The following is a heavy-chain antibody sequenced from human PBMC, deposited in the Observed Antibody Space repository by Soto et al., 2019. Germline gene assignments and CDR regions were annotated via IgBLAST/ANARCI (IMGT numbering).Heavy chain of an antibody. CDR1: GGSFSGYY. D-gene: IGHD6-19*01. V-gene: IGHV4-34*01. CDR2: INYSGST. CDR3: AIDNSSGWFPRGYYGMDV. Sequence: SKTLSLTCAVYGGSFSGYYWSWIRQPPGKGLEWIGEINYSGSTNYNPSLKSRVTISVDTSKNQFSLKLSSVTAADTAVYYCAIDNSSGWFPRGYYGMDVWGQGTTVTVSS. J-gene: IGHJ6*02.